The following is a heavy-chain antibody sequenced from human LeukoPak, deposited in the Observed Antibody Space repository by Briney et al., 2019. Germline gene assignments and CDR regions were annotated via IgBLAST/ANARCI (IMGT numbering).Heavy chain of an antibody. D-gene: IGHD6-19*01. CDR1: GAFISGSNFY. Sequence: SETLSLTCTVSGAFISGSNFYCAWIRQSPGKGPEWIGSILYGGSTLYNPSLKSRVTISVDTSKNQFSLTLSSVTAADTAVYYCARKRSAVAAPIDYWGQGTLVTVSS. J-gene: IGHJ4*02. CDR2: ILYGGST. CDR3: ARKRSAVAAPIDY. V-gene: IGHV4-39*07.